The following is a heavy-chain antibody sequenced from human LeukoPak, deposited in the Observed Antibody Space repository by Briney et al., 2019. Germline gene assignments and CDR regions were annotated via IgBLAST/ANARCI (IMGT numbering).Heavy chain of an antibody. Sequence: SETLSLTCTVSGGSINNYYWSWIRQSPGKGLEWIGFIYYSGNSNYNPSLKSRVSMLIDTSKNQFSLKLRSVTAADTAVYYCASDRGYGGNSGGFDYWGQGTLVTVSS. D-gene: IGHD4-23*01. J-gene: IGHJ4*02. CDR1: GGSINNYY. V-gene: IGHV4-59*01. CDR2: IYYSGNS. CDR3: ASDRGYGGNSGGFDY.